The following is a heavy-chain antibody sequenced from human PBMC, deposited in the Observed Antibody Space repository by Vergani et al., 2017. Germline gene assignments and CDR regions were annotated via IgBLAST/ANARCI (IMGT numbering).Heavy chain of an antibody. CDR1: GDSVISTDYH. CDR3: ASKRGACRAAYCHSYDF. Sequence: QVQLQESGPGLVQPSETLSLTCTVSGDSVISTDYHWGWIRQPPGKGLEWIGSMDYSWSTSYNPSLESRISISFETPKNQFSLRLTSVTAADTAVYYCASKRGACRAAYCHSYDFWGPGTLVGVSS. CDR2: MDYSWST. D-gene: IGHD2-15*01. J-gene: IGHJ4*02. V-gene: IGHV4-39*01.